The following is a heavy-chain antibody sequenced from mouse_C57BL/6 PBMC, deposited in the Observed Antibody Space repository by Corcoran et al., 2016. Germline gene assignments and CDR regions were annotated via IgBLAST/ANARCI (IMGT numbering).Heavy chain of an antibody. D-gene: IGHD1-1*01. CDR3: ARPPPYYYYGNAY. J-gene: IGHJ3*01. V-gene: IGHV9-3*01. CDR2: INTYSGVP. Sequence: QIQLVQSGPELKKPGETVKISCKASGYTFTTYGMSWVKQAPGKGLKWMGWINTYSGVPTYADDFKGRFAFSLETSASTAYLQINNLKNEDTATYFCARPPPYYYYGNAYWGQGTLVTVSA. CDR1: GYTFTTYG.